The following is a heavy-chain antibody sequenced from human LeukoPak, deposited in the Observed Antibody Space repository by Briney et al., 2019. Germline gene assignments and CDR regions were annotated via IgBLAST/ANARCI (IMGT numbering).Heavy chain of an antibody. CDR2: INLDGSQK. CDR1: GFTFSNYW. J-gene: IGHJ4*02. Sequence: GGSLRLSCAASGFTFSNYWMAWVRQAPGKGPEGVANINLDGSQKYYVDSVKGRFTISRDNAENSLYLQMNNLRVEDMAMYYCAGGTGFIIKDWGQGTLVTVSS. CDR3: AGGTGFIIKD. V-gene: IGHV3-7*03. D-gene: IGHD3-9*01.